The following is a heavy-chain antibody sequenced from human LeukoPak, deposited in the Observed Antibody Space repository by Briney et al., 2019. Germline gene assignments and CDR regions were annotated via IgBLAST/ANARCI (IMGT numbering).Heavy chain of an antibody. CDR1: GGSFRGYY. V-gene: IGHV4-34*01. Sequence: SETLSLTCAVYGGSFRGYYRSWIRQPPGKGLEWIGEINHSGSTNYNPSLKSRVTISVDTSKNQCSLKLSSVTAADTAVYYCARGYPERRYFDYWGQGTLVTVSS. CDR3: ARGYPERRYFDY. J-gene: IGHJ4*02. CDR2: INHSGST. D-gene: IGHD1-14*01.